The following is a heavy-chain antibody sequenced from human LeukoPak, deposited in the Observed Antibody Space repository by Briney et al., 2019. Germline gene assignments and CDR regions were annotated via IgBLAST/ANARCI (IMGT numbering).Heavy chain of an antibody. J-gene: IGHJ4*02. CDR3: ARTSVRLDVDTVMVSDY. D-gene: IGHD5-18*01. CDR2: ISAYNGNT. Sequence: ASVKVSCKASGYTFTSYGISWVRQAPGQGLEWMGWISAYNGNTNYTQKLQGRVTMTTDTSTSTAYMELRSLRSDDTAVYYCARTSVRLDVDTVMVSDYWGQGTLVTVSS. CDR1: GYTFTSYG. V-gene: IGHV1-18*01.